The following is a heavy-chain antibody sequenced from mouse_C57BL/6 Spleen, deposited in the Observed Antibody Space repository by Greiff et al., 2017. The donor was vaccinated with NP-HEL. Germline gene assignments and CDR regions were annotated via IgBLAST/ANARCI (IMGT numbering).Heavy chain of an antibody. J-gene: IGHJ2*01. CDR1: GYTFTSYW. V-gene: IGHV1-69*01. D-gene: IGHD1-1*01. Sequence: QVQLQQPGAELVMPGASVKLSCKASGYTFTSYWMHWVKQRPGQGLEWIGEIDPSDSYTNYNQKFKGKSTLTVDKSSSTAYMQLSSLTSEDSAVYCCARRATVVAYYFDYWGQGTTLTVSS. CDR3: ARRATVVAYYFDY. CDR2: IDPSDSYT.